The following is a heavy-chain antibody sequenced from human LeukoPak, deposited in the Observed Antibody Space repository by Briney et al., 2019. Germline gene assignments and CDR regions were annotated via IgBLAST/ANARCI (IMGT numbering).Heavy chain of an antibody. CDR1: GLIFSKSW. D-gene: IGHD4-11*01. Sequence: PGGSLRLSCAASGLIFSKSWMRWVSQDPGKGLEWDLYISGSGGSTYYADSVKGRFTISRDNSKNTLFLQMNSLRAEDTALYYCAKRVPTVQYFDYWGQGTLVTVCS. CDR2: ISGSGGST. J-gene: IGHJ4*02. CDR3: AKRVPTVQYFDY. V-gene: IGHV3-23*01.